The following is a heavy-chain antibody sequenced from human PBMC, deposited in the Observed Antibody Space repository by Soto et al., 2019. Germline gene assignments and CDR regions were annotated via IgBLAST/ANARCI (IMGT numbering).Heavy chain of an antibody. Sequence: ASVKVSCKASGYTFTSYAMHWVRQAPGQRLEWMGWINAGNGNTKYSQTFQGRVTITRDTSASTAYMELSSLRSEDAAVYYCARAPKYCPKPLDYWGQGTLVTVPS. CDR2: INAGNGNT. D-gene: IGHD2-8*02. CDR1: GYTFTSYA. V-gene: IGHV1-3*01. J-gene: IGHJ4*02. CDR3: ARAPKYCPKPLDY.